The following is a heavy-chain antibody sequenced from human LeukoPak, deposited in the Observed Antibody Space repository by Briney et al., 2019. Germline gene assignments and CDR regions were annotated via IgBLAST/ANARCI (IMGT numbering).Heavy chain of an antibody. V-gene: IGHV1-18*01. CDR3: ARDQRGSGNEDFDY. J-gene: IGHJ4*02. D-gene: IGHD3-10*01. Sequence: ASLTDSCKASVYTFTSYGNSWVRQAPGQGLEWMGWISAYNGNTNYAQKLQGRVTMTTDTSTSTAYMELRSLRSDDTAVYYCARDQRGSGNEDFDYWGQGTLVTVSS. CDR1: VYTFTSYG. CDR2: ISAYNGNT.